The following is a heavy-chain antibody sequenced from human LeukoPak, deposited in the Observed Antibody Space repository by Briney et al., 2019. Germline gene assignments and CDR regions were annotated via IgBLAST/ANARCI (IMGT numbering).Heavy chain of an antibody. D-gene: IGHD3-10*01. CDR2: INWNGGST. CDR1: GFTFDDYD. J-gene: IGHJ6*03. CDR3: ARDQGYYGSGSYWPNYYYYMDV. V-gene: IGHV3-20*04. Sequence: GGSLRLSCAASGFTFDDYDMNWVRQAPGKGLEWVSGINWNGGSTGYADSVKGRFTISRDNAKNSLYLQMNSLRAEDTALYYCARDQGYYGSGSYWPNYYYYMDVWGKGTTVTVSS.